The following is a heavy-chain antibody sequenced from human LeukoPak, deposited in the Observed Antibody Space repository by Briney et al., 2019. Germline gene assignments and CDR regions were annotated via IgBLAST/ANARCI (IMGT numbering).Heavy chain of an antibody. CDR2: ISSSGSTI. D-gene: IGHD4-17*01. J-gene: IGHJ3*02. V-gene: IGHV3-11*01. CDR1: GFTFSDYY. Sequence: GGSLRLSCAASGFTFSDYYMSWIRQAPGKGLERVSYISSSGSTIYYADSVKGRFTISRDNAKNSLYLQMNSLRAEDTDVYYCARGYTVLVSHSSHIWVQGTMVTVSS. CDR3: ARGYTVLVSHSSHI.